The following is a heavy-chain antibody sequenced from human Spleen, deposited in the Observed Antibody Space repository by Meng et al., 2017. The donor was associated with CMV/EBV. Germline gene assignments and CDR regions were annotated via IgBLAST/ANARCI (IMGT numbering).Heavy chain of an antibody. CDR1: GYTVTYYY. V-gene: IGHV1-2*02. CDR3: AREGTGSTWFRVLKY. D-gene: IGHD6-13*01. CDR2: INPDSGDT. Sequence: ASVKVSCKASGYTVTYYYMHWVRQAPGQGLEWMGWINPDSGDTKYAQKFQGRVTMTRDTSINTAHMDLNRLTSDDTAVYYCAREGTGSTWFRVLKYWGQGALVTVSS. J-gene: IGHJ4*02.